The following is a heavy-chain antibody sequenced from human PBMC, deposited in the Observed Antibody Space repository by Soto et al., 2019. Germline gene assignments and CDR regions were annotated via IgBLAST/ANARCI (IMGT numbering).Heavy chain of an antibody. Sequence: EVQLVESGGGLVQPGGSLRLSCAASGFTVSSSYMSWVRQAPGMGLEWVSVIYSGGSTYYADSVKGRFTISRDNSMNTLYLQVNSLRAEDTAVYYCARDLATLEAFDIWGQGTMVTVSS. CDR2: IYSGGST. V-gene: IGHV3-66*01. CDR1: GFTVSSSY. CDR3: ARDLATLEAFDI. J-gene: IGHJ3*02. D-gene: IGHD2-15*01.